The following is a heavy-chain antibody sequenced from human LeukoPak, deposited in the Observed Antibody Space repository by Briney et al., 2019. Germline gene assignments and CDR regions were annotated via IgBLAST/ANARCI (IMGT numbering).Heavy chain of an antibody. J-gene: IGHJ4*02. CDR1: GGSISGSSYY. CDR3: AIPRSPHY. CDR2: INHSGST. V-gene: IGHV4-39*07. Sequence: SETLSLTCTVSGGSISGSSYYWGWIRQPPGKGLEWIGEINHSGSTNYNPSLKSRVTISVDTSKNQFSLKLSSVTAADTAVYYCAIPRSPHYWGQGTLVTVSS.